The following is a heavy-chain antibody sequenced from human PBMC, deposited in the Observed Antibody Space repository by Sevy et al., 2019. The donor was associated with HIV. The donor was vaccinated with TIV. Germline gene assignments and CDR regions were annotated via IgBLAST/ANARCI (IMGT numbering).Heavy chain of an antibody. CDR3: ATNMVHAGAYDSYFNF. D-gene: IGHD3-10*01. Sequence: GGSLRLSCAASGFTFSSFSMNWVRQAPGKGLEWVAMIWYDGSSKDYAESVKGRFAISRDNSQNTAFLQMNSLRAEDTGVYYCATNMVHAGAYDSYFNFWGQGSLVTVSS. J-gene: IGHJ4*02. CDR2: IWYDGSSK. CDR1: GFTFSSFS. V-gene: IGHV3-33*08.